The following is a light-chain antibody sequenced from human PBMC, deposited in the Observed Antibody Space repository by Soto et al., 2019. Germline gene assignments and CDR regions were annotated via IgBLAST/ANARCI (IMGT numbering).Light chain of an antibody. CDR2: GAS. J-gene: IGKJ1*01. CDR1: PSVSSSY. CDR3: QQYATSPVT. V-gene: IGKV3-20*01. Sequence: EIVVTQSPGTRSLSPGDRATLSCRASPSVSSSYLAWYQQKPGQAPRLLIYGASSRATGIPDRFSGSGSGTDFTLAISRLEPEDFAVYYCQQYATSPVTFGQGTKVDIK.